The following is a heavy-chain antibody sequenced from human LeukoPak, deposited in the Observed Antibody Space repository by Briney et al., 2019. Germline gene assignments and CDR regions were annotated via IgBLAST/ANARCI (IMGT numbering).Heavy chain of an antibody. J-gene: IGHJ4*02. CDR1: GFTFSSYA. CDR2: ISSSSSYI. V-gene: IGHV3-21*01. CDR3: ARAVGDYYGSGSYFGGFFDY. D-gene: IGHD3-10*01. Sequence: PGGSLRLSCAASGFTFSSYAMSWVRQAPGKGLEWVSSISSSSSYIYYADSVKGRFTISRDNAKNSLYLQMNSLRAEDTAVYYCARAVGDYYGSGSYFGGFFDYWGQGTLVTVSS.